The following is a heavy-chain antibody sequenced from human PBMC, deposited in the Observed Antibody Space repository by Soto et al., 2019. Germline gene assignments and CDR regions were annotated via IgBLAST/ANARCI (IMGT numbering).Heavy chain of an antibody. J-gene: IGHJ6*02. CDR2: ISAYNGNT. V-gene: IGHV1-18*01. Sequence: QVELVQSGAEVKKPGASVKVSCKASGYTFTCYGISLVRQAPGQGREWMGWISAYNGNTNYAQKLQGRVTMTPDTSTSTAYMALRSLRSDDTAVYYCARVTYYYYGMDVWGQGTTVTVSS. CDR1: GYTFTCYG. CDR3: ARVTYYYYGMDV.